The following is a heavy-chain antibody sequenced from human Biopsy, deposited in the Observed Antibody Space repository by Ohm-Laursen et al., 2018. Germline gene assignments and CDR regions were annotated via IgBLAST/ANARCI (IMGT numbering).Heavy chain of an antibody. D-gene: IGHD2-2*01. J-gene: IGHJ4*02. V-gene: IGHV3-33*07. CDR3: ARGGPHVRAGGSAFDY. CDR2: IWYDGTNK. Sequence: SLRLSCAASGFSFCTYGIYWVRQAPGKGLGWVAAIWYDGTNKYYTESVKGRLTISRDNSKNTLYLQMNSLRAEDTAVYFCARGGPHVRAGGSAFDYWGQGTLVTVSS. CDR1: GFSFCTYG.